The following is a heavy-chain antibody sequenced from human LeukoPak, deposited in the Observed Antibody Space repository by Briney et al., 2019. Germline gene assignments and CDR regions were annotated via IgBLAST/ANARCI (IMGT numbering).Heavy chain of an antibody. CDR2: INPKSGCT. CDR3: VRAWELDY. Sequence: ASVTVSCKASGYTFTDYYMNWVRQAPGQGLEWMGWINPKSGCTKYAQKFQGRVTMTRETSITTAYMELTILSSDDTAVFYCVRAWELDYWGQGTLVTVSS. V-gene: IGHV1-2*02. J-gene: IGHJ4*02. D-gene: IGHD1-1*01. CDR1: GYTFTDYY.